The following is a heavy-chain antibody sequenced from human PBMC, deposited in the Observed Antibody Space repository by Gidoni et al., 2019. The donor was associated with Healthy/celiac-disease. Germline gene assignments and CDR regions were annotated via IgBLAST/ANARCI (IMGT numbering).Heavy chain of an antibody. J-gene: IGHJ4*02. Sequence: QVQLVESGGGVVQPGRSLSLSCAASGFTFSSYGMHWVRQAPVKGLEWVDVIWYDGSNKYYADSVKGRFTISRDNSKNTLYLQMNSLRAEDTAVYYCARGEQLVGGIMFDYWGQGTLVTVSS. D-gene: IGHD6-6*01. CDR3: ARGEQLVGGIMFDY. CDR1: GFTFSSYG. CDR2: IWYDGSNK. V-gene: IGHV3-33*01.